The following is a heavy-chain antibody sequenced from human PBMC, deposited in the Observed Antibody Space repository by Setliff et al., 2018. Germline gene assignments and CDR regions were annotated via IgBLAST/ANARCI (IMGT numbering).Heavy chain of an antibody. D-gene: IGHD3-22*01. J-gene: IGHJ6*03. CDR2: IRNLPYGGTA. CDR3: TRDSVRMIKGDDYYFMDV. CDR1: GFTFRGFA. Sequence: GGSLRLSCAASGFTFRGFAMHWVRQAPGKGLEWVGFIRNLPYGGTAEYAASVKGRFTISRDDSKNSVYLQMNNLKNEDTAVYYCTRDSVRMIKGDDYYFMDVWGRGTTVTVSS. V-gene: IGHV3-49*04.